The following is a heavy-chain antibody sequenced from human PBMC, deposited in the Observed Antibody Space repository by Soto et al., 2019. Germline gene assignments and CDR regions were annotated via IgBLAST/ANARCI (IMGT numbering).Heavy chain of an antibody. CDR1: GFTFSSYA. V-gene: IGHV3-23*01. CDR3: AKKYQLLYRYFDY. J-gene: IGHJ4*02. D-gene: IGHD2-2*02. CDR2: ISAGGGDT. Sequence: GGSLRLSCAASGFTFSSYAMSWVRQAPGKGLEWVSVISAGGGDTFYADSVKGRFTISRDNSKNTLFLQMNSLRAEDTAVYFCAKKYQLLYRYFDYWGQGTLVTVSS.